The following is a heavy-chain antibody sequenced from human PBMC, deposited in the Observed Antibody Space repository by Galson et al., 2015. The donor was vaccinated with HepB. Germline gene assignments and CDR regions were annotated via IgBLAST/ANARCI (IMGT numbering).Heavy chain of an antibody. Sequence: SVKVSCKASGYTFTSYDINWVRQATGQGLEWMGWMNPNSGNTGYAQKFQGRVTMTRNTSISTAYMELRSLRSDDTAVYYCARANYDSSGYYWNYWGQGTLVTVSS. CDR3: ARANYDSSGYYWNY. J-gene: IGHJ4*02. V-gene: IGHV1-8*01. CDR2: MNPNSGNT. D-gene: IGHD3-22*01. CDR1: GYTFTSYD.